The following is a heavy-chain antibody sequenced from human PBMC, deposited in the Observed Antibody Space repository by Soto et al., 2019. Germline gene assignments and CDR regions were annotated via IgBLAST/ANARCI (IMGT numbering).Heavy chain of an antibody. CDR1: GASMSSDGYY. V-gene: IGHV4-31*03. CDR2: IYYSGST. Sequence: PSETLSLTCTVAGASMSSDGYYWTWIRQSPGKGLEWIGYIYYSGSTYYNPSLESRVAISLDTSRSQFSLTLHSVTAADTAMYYCARGYYDSSGYFDYWGQGTLVTVSS. D-gene: IGHD3-22*01. CDR3: ARGYYDSSGYFDY. J-gene: IGHJ4*02.